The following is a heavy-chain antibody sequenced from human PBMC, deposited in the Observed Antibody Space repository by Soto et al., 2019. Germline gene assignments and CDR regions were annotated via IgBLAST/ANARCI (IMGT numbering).Heavy chain of an antibody. D-gene: IGHD2-2*01. V-gene: IGHV3-43*01. CDR3: AKNMEPAAMDLLYYGMDV. CDR2: ISWDGGST. J-gene: IGHJ6*02. Sequence: EVQLVESGGVVVQPGGSLRLSCAASGFTFDDYTMHWVRQAPGKGLEWVSLISWDGGSTYYADSVKGRFTISRDNSKNSLYLQMNSLRTEDTALYYCAKNMEPAAMDLLYYGMDVWGQGTTVTVSS. CDR1: GFTFDDYT.